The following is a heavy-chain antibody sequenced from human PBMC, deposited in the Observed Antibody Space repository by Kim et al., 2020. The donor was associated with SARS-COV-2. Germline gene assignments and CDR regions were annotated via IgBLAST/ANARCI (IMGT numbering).Heavy chain of an antibody. J-gene: IGHJ4*02. V-gene: IGHV3-21*01. CDR3: ASGSYDYYSSRYYLDY. Sequence: SVKGLFTIPKDNGKNSLYLQMNSVRAENTAVYYCASGSYDYYSSRYYLDYWGQGTLVTVSS. D-gene: IGHD3-22*01.